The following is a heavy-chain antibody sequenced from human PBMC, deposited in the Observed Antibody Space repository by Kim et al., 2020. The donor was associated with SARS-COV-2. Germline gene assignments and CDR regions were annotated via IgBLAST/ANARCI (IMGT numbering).Heavy chain of an antibody. J-gene: IGHJ4*02. CDR3: AKDITMVRGVLPQNFDY. Sequence: GGSLRLSCAASGFTFSSYAMSWVRQAPGKGLEWVSAISGSGGSTYYADSVKGRFTISRDNSKNTLYLQMNSLRAEDTAVYYCAKDITMVRGVLPQNFDYWGQGTLVTVSS. CDR2: ISGSGGST. V-gene: IGHV3-23*01. D-gene: IGHD3-10*01. CDR1: GFTFSSYA.